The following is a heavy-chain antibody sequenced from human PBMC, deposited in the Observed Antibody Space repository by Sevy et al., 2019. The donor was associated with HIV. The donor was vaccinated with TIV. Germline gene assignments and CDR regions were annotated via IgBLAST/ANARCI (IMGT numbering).Heavy chain of an antibody. CDR3: AREDRGWDYYYGLDL. CDR1: GFTCSSYW. V-gene: IGHV3-7*01. J-gene: IGHJ6*02. Sequence: GGSLRLSCAGSGFTCSSYWMDWVRQAPGKGLEWVANIKQDGSEKFYVDSVKGRFTISRDNAKNSLYLQMSSMRAEDTALYYCAREDRGWDYYYGLDLWGQGTTVTVSS. D-gene: IGHD6-19*01. CDR2: IKQDGSEK.